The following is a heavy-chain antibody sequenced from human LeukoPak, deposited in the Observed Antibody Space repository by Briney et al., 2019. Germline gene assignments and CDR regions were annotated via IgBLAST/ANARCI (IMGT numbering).Heavy chain of an antibody. CDR1: GYSFTSYW. CDR2: IYPGDSDT. V-gene: IGHV5-51*01. Sequence: GESLKISCKGSGYSFTSYWIGWVRQMPGKGLEWMGIIYPGDSDTRYSPSFQGQVTISADKSISTAYLQWSSLKASDTAMYYCARRKGIVATIWSDWFDPWGQGTLVTVSS. J-gene: IGHJ5*02. CDR3: ARRKGIVATIWSDWFDP. D-gene: IGHD5-12*01.